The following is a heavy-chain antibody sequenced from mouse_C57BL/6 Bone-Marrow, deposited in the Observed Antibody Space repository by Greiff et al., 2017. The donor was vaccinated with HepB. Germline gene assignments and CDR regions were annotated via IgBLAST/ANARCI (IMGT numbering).Heavy chain of an antibody. V-gene: IGHV1-26*01. CDR2: INPNNGGT. CDR3: ARRGLRYYAMDY. CDR1: GYTFTDYY. D-gene: IGHD2-4*01. Sequence: VQLQQSGPELVKPGASVKISCKASGYTFTDYYMNWVKQSHGKSLEWIGDINPNNGGTSYNQKFKGKATLTVDKSSSTAYMELRSLTSEDSAVYYCARRGLRYYAMDYWGQGTSVTVSS. J-gene: IGHJ4*01.